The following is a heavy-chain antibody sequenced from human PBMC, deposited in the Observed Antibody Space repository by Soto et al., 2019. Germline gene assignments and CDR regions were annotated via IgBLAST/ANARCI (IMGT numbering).Heavy chain of an antibody. CDR3: ARDKGNRAAMVLWT. Sequence: QVQLVQSGAEVKKPGSSVKVSCTASGGTFSSYAISWVRQAPGQGLEWMGGIIPIFGTANYAQKFQGRVTITADESTSTAYMELSSLRSEDTAVYYCARDKGNRAAMVLWTWGQGTLVTVSS. J-gene: IGHJ5*02. V-gene: IGHV1-69*01. CDR2: IIPIFGTA. D-gene: IGHD5-18*01. CDR1: GGTFSSYA.